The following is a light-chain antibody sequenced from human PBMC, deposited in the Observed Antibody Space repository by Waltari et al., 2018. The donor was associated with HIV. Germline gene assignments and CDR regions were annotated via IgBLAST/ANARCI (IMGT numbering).Light chain of an antibody. J-gene: IGLJ1*01. CDR2: EVS. V-gene: IGLV2-14*01. CDR3: SSYTSSSTLVV. CDR1: SSDVGGYHY. Sequence: QFALTQPASVSGSPGQSITISCTGTSSDVGGYHYVSWYQQHPGKAPKLMIYEVSNRPSGVSNRFSGSKSGNTASLTISGLQAEDEANYYCSSYTSSSTLVVFGTGTKVTVL.